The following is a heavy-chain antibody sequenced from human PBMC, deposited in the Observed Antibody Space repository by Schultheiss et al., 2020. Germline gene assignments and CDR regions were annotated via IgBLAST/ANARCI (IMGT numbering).Heavy chain of an antibody. CDR1: GYTFTSYG. CDR3: ARADGSGLSYYYYGMDV. Sequence: ASVKVSCKASGYTFTSYGISWVRQAPGQGLEWMGGFDPEDGETIYAQKFQGRVTMTEDTSTDTAYMELSSLRSEDTAVYYCARADGSGLSYYYYGMDVWGQGTTVTVSS. V-gene: IGHV1-24*01. J-gene: IGHJ6*02. CDR2: FDPEDGET. D-gene: IGHD3-10*01.